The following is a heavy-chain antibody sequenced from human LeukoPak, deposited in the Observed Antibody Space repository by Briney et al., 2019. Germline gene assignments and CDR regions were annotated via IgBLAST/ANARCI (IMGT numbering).Heavy chain of an antibody. CDR3: ARHPSLDY. V-gene: IGHV1-2*02. CDR2: INPNSGST. D-gene: IGHD2-2*01. J-gene: IGHJ4*02. CDR1: GYTFTDYY. Sequence: ASVKVSCKASGYTFTDYYLHWVRQAPGQGLEWMGWINPNSGSTNYAQKFQDRVTLTRDTSISTVYMELNRLTSDDTAVYYCARHPSLDYWGQGTLVIASS.